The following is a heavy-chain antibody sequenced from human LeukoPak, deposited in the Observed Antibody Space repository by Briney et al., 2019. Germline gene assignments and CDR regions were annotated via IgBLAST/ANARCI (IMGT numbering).Heavy chain of an antibody. CDR3: ARGHTVHRY. CDR2: INQDGSEK. CDR1: GFTFSNYW. J-gene: IGHJ4*02. Sequence: GGSLRLSCAASGFTFSNYWMTWVRQAPGKGLEWVANINQDGSEKYFVGPVKGRFTISRDNAKNSLSLQMNSLRAEDTAVYYCARGHTVHRYWGQGTLVTVSS. V-gene: IGHV3-7*03. D-gene: IGHD3-10*01.